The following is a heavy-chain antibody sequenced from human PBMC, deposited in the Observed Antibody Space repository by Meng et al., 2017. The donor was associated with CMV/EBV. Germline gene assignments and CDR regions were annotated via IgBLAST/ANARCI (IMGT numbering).Heavy chain of an antibody. CDR2: ISAYNGNT. CDR3: ARKDLDCSGGSCYGGPFDY. D-gene: IGHD2-15*01. V-gene: IGHV1-18*01. CDR1: FTSYG. J-gene: IGHJ4*02. Sequence: FTSYGIGWVRQAPGQGLEWMGWISAYNGNTNYAQKLQGRVTMTTDTSTSTAYMELRSLRSDDTAVYYCARKDLDCSGGSCYGGPFDYWGQGTLVTVSS.